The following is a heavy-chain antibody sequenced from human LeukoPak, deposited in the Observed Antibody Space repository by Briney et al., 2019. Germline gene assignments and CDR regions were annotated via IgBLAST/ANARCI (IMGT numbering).Heavy chain of an antibody. CDR2: INHSGST. D-gene: IGHD5-24*01. CDR1: GGSFSGYY. J-gene: IGHJ4*02. CDR3: ARRDGYSDFDF. Sequence: SETLSLTCAVYGGSFSGYYWSWIRQPPGKGLEWIGEINHSGSTNYNPSLKRRVTISVDTSKNQFSLNLSSVTAADTAVYYCARRDGYSDFDFWGQGTLVTVSS. V-gene: IGHV4-34*01.